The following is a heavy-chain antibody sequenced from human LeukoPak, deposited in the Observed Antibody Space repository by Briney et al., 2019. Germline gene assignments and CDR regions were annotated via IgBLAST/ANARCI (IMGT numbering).Heavy chain of an antibody. J-gene: IGHJ4*02. CDR2: ITSDGTQN. CDR1: GFTFSSYW. D-gene: IGHD5-18*01. CDR3: ARVDSNGYYFFDY. V-gene: IGHV3-7*02. Sequence: GGCRRLSCVAAGFTFSSYWMSWVRQAPGKGLEWVANITSDGTQNYYVDSVKGRLTISRDNSKNTLYLQMGSLRAEDMAVYYCARVDSNGYYFFDYWGQGTLVSVSS.